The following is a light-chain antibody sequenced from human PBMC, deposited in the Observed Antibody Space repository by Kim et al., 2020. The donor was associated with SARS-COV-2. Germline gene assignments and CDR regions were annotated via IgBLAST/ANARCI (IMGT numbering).Light chain of an antibody. V-gene: IGKV1-9*01. Sequence: IQLTQSPSSLSASVGDRVTITCRASQGISSYLAWYQQKPGKAPKLLIYATSTLQSGVPSRFSGSGSGTDFTLTINSLQPEDFATYYCQQLHTYPLTFGGGTQVDSK. CDR1: QGISSY. CDR3: QQLHTYPLT. J-gene: IGKJ4*01. CDR2: ATS.